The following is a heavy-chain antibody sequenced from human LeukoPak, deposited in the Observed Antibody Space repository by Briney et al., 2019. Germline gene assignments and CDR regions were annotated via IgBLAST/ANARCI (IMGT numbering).Heavy chain of an antibody. CDR3: ARAYNGYDYP. V-gene: IGHV4-34*01. D-gene: IGHD5-12*01. CDR2: VNHSGTT. Sequence: PSETLSLTCAVYGGSFTDYYWSWIRQTPGKGLEWIGEVNHSGTTYYNPSLKSRVTISVDTSKNQFSLKVTSVTAADTALYYCARAYNGYDYPWGQGTLVTVSS. CDR1: GGSFTDYY. J-gene: IGHJ5*02.